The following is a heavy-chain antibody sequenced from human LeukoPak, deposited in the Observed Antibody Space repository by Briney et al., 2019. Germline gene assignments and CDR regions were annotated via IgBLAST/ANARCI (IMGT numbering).Heavy chain of an antibody. J-gene: IGHJ4*02. CDR2: INPNSGGT. CDR3: ARFTNYYDSSGYDY. D-gene: IGHD3-22*01. V-gene: IGHV1-2*02. Sequence: ASVKVSYKASGYTFTGYYMHWVRQAPGQGLEWMGWINPNSGGTNYAQKFQGRVTMTRDTSISTAYMELSRLRSDDTAVYYCARFTNYYDSSGYDYWGQGTLVTVSS. CDR1: GYTFTGYY.